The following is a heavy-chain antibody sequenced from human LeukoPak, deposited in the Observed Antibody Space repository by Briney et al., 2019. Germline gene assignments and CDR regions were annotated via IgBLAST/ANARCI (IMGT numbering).Heavy chain of an antibody. V-gene: IGHV4-59*08. CDR3: AKGTSSGWYYFDY. Sequence: SETLSLTCTVSGGSISSYYWSWIRQPPGKGLEWIGYIYYSGSTNYNPSLKSRVTISVDTSKNQFSLKLDSVTAADTAVYYCAKGTSSGWYYFDYWGQGTLVTVSS. D-gene: IGHD6-19*01. J-gene: IGHJ4*02. CDR2: IYYSGST. CDR1: GGSISSYY.